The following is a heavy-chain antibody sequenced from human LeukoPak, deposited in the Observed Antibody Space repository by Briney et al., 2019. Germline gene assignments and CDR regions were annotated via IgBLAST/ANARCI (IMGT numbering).Heavy chain of an antibody. CDR2: INHSGST. D-gene: IGHD2-15*01. CDR3: ARGGCLRSGGSCYRYYFDY. V-gene: IGHV4-34*01. J-gene: IGHJ4*02. CDR1: GGSFSGYY. Sequence: PSETLSLTCAVYGGSFSGYYWSWIRQPPGKGLEWMGEINHSGSTNYNPSLKSRVTISVDTSKNQFSLKLSSVTAADTAVYYCARGGCLRSGGSCYRYYFDYWGQGTLVTVPS.